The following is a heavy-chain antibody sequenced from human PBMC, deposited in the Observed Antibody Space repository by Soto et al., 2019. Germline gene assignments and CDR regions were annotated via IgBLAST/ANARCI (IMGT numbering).Heavy chain of an antibody. CDR2: INSDGSNT. CDR3: ARPYFGSGVRRSLAS. Sequence: PGGSLRLSCAASVFTFSSSWMHWVRQAPGRGLLWVSHINSDGSNTDYAGSVKGRFIISRDNAENTLYLQMNSLTAEDTAVYYCARPYFGSGVRRSLASWGQGTLVTVSS. D-gene: IGHD3-10*01. CDR1: VFTFSSSW. J-gene: IGHJ4*02. V-gene: IGHV3-74*01.